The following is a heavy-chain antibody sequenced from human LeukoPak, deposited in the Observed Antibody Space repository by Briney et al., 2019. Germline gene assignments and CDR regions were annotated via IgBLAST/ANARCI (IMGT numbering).Heavy chain of an antibody. J-gene: IGHJ6*02. CDR1: GYTFTGYY. CDR2: INPNSGGT. D-gene: IGHD3-16*01. Sequence: ASVKVSCKASGYTFTGYYMHWVRQAPGQGLEWMGWINPNSGGTNYAQKFQGRVTMTRDTSISTAYMELSRLRSDDTAVYYCARGQRDYGKGGDYYYYYGMDVWGQGTTVTVSS. CDR3: ARGQRDYGKGGDYYYYYGMDV. V-gene: IGHV1-2*02.